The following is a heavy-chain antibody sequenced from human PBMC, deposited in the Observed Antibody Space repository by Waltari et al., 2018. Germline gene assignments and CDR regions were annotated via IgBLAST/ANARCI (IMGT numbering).Heavy chain of an antibody. D-gene: IGHD3-16*01. CDR3: ARHELGISQYYYNMYV. CDR1: GNSFGGYA. V-gene: IGHV1-69*12. Sequence: QVQLVQSGAEVKKAGSSVTVSCKASGNSFGGYAISRVRLAPGHGPAWMGVFIPMFGIPEYSQKFQERLTITAYESTSTAYMELSSLSSADTAIYYCARHELGISQYYYNMYVWGQGTTVTISS. CDR2: FIPMFGIP. J-gene: IGHJ6*03.